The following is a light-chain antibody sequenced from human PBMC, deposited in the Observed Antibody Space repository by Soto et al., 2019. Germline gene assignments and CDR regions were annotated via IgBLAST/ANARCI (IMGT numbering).Light chain of an antibody. CDR2: GAS. CDR3: QQYGSSRT. J-gene: IGKJ1*01. CDR1: QSVSSSY. Sequence: EIVLTQSSGTLSFSPGERATLSCRASQSVSSSYLAWYQQKPGRAPRLLIYGASSRATGIPDRFSGSGSGTDFTLTISRLEPEDFAVYYCQQYGSSRTFGQGTKVDIK. V-gene: IGKV3-20*01.